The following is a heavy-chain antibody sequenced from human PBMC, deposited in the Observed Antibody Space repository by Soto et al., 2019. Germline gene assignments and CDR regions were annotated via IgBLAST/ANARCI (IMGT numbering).Heavy chain of an antibody. V-gene: IGHV3-13*04. Sequence: EVPLVESGGGLVQPGGSLRLSCAASGFTFSSYDMHWVRQATGKGLEWVAALGTSGETYYPGSVKGRLTISRENAKNSLYLQMNNLTVGDTAVYYCARSAGGMDVWGQGTTVTVSS. CDR2: LGTSGET. CDR1: GFTFSSYD. CDR3: ARSAGGMDV. J-gene: IGHJ6*02. D-gene: IGHD3-10*01.